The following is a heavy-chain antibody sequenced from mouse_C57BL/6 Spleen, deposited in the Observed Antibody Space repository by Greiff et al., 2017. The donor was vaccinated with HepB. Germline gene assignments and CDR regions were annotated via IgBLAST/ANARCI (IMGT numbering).Heavy chain of an antibody. J-gene: IGHJ3*01. CDR1: GYTFTSYG. CDR3: ARVGWTAQTKGGFAY. CDR2: IYPRSGNT. V-gene: IGHV1-81*01. Sequence: VKLMESGAELARPGASVKLSCKASGYTFTSYGISWVKQRTGQGLEWIGEIYPRSGNTYYNEKFKGKATLTADKSSSTAYMELRSLTSEDSAVYCCARVGWTAQTKGGFAYWGQGTLVTVSA. D-gene: IGHD3-2*02.